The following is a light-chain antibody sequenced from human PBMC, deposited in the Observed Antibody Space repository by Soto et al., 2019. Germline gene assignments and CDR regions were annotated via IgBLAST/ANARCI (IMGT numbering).Light chain of an antibody. CDR3: QQYGSSPRT. CDR2: GAS. CDR1: QSVSSNY. V-gene: IGKV3-20*01. Sequence: EIVLTQSPGLLSLSPGERATLSSRASQSVSSNYLAWYQQNPGQAPRLLIYGASSRATGIPDRFSGSGSGTDFTLTISRLEPEDFAVYYCQQYGSSPRTFGQGTKVDIK. J-gene: IGKJ1*01.